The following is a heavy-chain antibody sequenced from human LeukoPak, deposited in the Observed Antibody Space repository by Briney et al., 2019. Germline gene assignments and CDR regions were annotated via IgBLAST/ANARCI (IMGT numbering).Heavy chain of an antibody. CDR1: GFTFSSYS. V-gene: IGHV3-21*01. CDR3: ARLPTRILEWLSPYWYFDL. D-gene: IGHD3-3*01. J-gene: IGHJ2*01. CDR2: ISSSSSYI. Sequence: GGSLRLSCAASGFTFSSYSMNWVRQAPGKGLEWVSSISSSSSYIYYADSVKGRFTISRDNAKNSLYLQMNSLRAEDTAVYYCARLPTRILEWLSPYWYFDLWGRGTLVTVSS.